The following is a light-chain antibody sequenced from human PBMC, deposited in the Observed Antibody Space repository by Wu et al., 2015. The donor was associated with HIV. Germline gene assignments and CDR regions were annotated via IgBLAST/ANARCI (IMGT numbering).Light chain of an antibody. J-gene: IGKJ5*01. CDR1: QSVSSN. CDR2: GAS. V-gene: IGKV3D-15*01. CDR3: QQYNNWPIT. Sequence: EIVMTQSPATLSVSPGERATLSCRASQSVSSNLAWYQQKPGQAPRLLIYGASTRATGIPARFSGSGSGTEFTLTISSLQSEDFATYYCQQYNNWPITFGQGTRLEIK.